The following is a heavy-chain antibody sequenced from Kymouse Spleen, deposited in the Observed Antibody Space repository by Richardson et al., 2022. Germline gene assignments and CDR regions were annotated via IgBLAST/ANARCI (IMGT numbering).Heavy chain of an antibody. CDR1: GGSISSSSYY. D-gene: IGHD3-10*01. J-gene: IGHJ4*02. V-gene: IGHV4-39*01. CDR2: IYYSGST. CDR3: ARITMVRGVKDY. Sequence: QLQLQESGPGLVKPSETLSLTCTVSGGSISSSSYYWGWIRQPPGKGLEWIGSIYYSGSTYYNPSLKSRVTISVDTSKNQFSLKLSSVTAADTAVYYCARITMVRGVKDYWGQGTLVTVSS.